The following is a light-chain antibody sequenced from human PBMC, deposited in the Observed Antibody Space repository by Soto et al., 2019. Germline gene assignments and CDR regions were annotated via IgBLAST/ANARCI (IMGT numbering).Light chain of an antibody. J-gene: IGKJ1*01. CDR3: KQYYSFPPT. V-gene: IGKV1-5*03. CDR2: KAS. Sequence: DIQMTQSPSTLSGSVGDRVTITCRASQTISSWLAWYQQKPGKAHKLLIYKASTLKSGVQSRFSGSGSGTEFTLTISCLQSEDFATYYCKQYYSFPPTFGQGTKVDIK. CDR1: QTISSW.